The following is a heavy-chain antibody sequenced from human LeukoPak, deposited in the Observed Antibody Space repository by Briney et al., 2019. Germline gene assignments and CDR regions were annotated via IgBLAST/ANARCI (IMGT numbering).Heavy chain of an antibody. J-gene: IGHJ3*02. CDR2: ISGSGGST. Sequence: GGSLRLFCAASGFTFSSYAMSWVRPAPGKGLEWVSAISGSGGSTYYADSVKGRFTISRDNSKNTLYLQMNSLRAEDTAVYYCAKGGAGYYDSSGYYFDDAFDIWGQGTMVTVSS. CDR1: GFTFSSYA. D-gene: IGHD3-22*01. V-gene: IGHV3-23*01. CDR3: AKGGAGYYDSSGYYFDDAFDI.